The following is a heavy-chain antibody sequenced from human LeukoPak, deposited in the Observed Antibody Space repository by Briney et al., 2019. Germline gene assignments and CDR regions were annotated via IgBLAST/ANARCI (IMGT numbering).Heavy chain of an antibody. D-gene: IGHD2-21*02. Sequence: ASVKVSCKASGYTFTSYGMSWVRQAPGKGLEWMGWISAYNGNTNYAQKLQGRVTITTDTSTNTAYMQLNSLRAEDTAVYYCAKDCAGDCYTRYFEHWGQGTLVTVSS. CDR1: GYTFTSYG. V-gene: IGHV1-18*01. J-gene: IGHJ1*01. CDR2: ISAYNGNT. CDR3: AKDCAGDCYTRYFEH.